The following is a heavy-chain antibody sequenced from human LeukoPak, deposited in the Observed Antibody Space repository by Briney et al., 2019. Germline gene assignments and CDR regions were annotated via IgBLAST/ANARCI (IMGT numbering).Heavy chain of an antibody. CDR3: ARDRRMGDFWSVGYAFDI. CDR1: GGSISSYY. Sequence: SETLSLTCTVSGGSISSYYWSWIRQPPGKGREWIGYIYYSGSTNYNPSLTSRVTISVDTSKNQFSLKLSSVTAADTAVYYCARDRRMGDFWSVGYAFDIWGQGTMVTVSS. V-gene: IGHV4-59*01. CDR2: IYYSGST. J-gene: IGHJ3*02. D-gene: IGHD3-3*01.